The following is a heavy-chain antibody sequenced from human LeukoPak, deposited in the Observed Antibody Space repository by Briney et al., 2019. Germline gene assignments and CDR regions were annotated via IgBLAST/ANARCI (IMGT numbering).Heavy chain of an antibody. CDR1: GGSMSVGSYY. J-gene: IGHJ4*02. D-gene: IGHD4-17*01. CDR3: ARDRDYGDYD. CDR2: MYTSGST. V-gene: IGHV4-61*02. Sequence: PSQTLSLTCTVSGGSMSVGSYYWSWIRQPAGKGLEWIGRMYTSGSTNYNPSLESRVTISLDTSRNQFFLRLSSVTAADTAVYYCARDRDYGDYDWGQGTLVTVSS.